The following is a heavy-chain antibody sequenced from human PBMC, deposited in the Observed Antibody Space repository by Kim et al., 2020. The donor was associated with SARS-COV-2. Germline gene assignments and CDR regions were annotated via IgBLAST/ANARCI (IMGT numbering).Heavy chain of an antibody. CDR3: ARNSVTMIVVATRGDYFDY. J-gene: IGHJ4*02. Sequence: SETLSLTCAVYGGSFSGYYWSWIRQPPGKGLEWIGEINHSGSTNYNPSLKSRVTISVDTSKNQFSLKLSSVTSADTAVYYCARNSVTMIVVATRGDYFDYWGQGTLVTVSS. CDR2: INHSGST. V-gene: IGHV4-34*01. CDR1: GGSFSGYY. D-gene: IGHD3-22*01.